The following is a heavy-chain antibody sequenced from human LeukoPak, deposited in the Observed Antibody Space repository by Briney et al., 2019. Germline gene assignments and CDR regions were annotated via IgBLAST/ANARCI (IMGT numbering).Heavy chain of an antibody. CDR2: IYHSGST. J-gene: IGHJ4*02. CDR3: ARRESIVVAFDY. D-gene: IGHD3-22*01. Sequence: SQTLSLTCTVSGGSISSGGYYWSWIRQPPGKGLEWIGYIYHSGSTYYNPSLKSRVTISVDRSKNQFSPKLSSVTAADTAVYYCARRESIVVAFDYWGQGTLVTVSS. V-gene: IGHV4-30-2*01. CDR1: GGSISSGGYY.